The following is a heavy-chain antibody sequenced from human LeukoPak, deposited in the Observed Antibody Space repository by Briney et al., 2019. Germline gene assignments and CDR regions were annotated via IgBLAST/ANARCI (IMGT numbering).Heavy chain of an antibody. J-gene: IGHJ4*02. CDR2: ISGGGGST. Sequence: GGSLRLSCAASGFTFSSYAMSWVRQAPVKGLEWVSGISGGGGSTYYADSVKGRFTISRDNSKKTLYLQMTSLRAEDTAVYYWAKGLGYSGYHFTNWGQGTLVTVSS. D-gene: IGHD5-12*01. CDR1: GFTFSSYA. CDR3: AKGLGYSGYHFTN. V-gene: IGHV3-23*01.